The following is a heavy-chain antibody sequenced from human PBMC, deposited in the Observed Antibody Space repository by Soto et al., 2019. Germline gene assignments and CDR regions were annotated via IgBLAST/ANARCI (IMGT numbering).Heavy chain of an antibody. CDR3: ARDGYYGAGSYQMGDY. CDR2: IWDDGSNK. V-gene: IGHV3-33*01. D-gene: IGHD3-10*01. CDR1: GFTFSSYG. Sequence: QVQLVESGGGVVQPGRSLRLSCAASGFTFSSYGMHWVRQAPGKGLEWVAVIWDDGSNKYYADSVKGRFTISRHNSQKTLYVQMNSQRAGDTAVYYCARDGYYGAGSYQMGDYWGQGTLVTLSS. J-gene: IGHJ4*02.